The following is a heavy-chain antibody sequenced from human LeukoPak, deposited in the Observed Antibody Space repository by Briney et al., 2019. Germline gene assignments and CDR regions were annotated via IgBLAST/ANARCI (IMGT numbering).Heavy chain of an antibody. J-gene: IGHJ4*02. CDR1: GYSFTSYW. CDR2: IYPGDSDT. Sequence: GESLKISCKGSGYSFTSYWIGWVRQIPGKGLEWMGIIYPGDSDTRYSPSFQGQVTISADKSISTAYLQWSSLQASDTAMYYCARSPRCSGGSCPIDYWGQGTLVTVSS. V-gene: IGHV5-51*01. D-gene: IGHD2-15*01. CDR3: ARSPRCSGGSCPIDY.